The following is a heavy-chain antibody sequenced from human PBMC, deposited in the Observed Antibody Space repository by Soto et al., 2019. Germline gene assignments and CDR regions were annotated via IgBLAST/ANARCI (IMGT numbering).Heavy chain of an antibody. Sequence: EVQLVESGGDLVKPGGSLRLSCAASGFTFSNAWMNWVRQAPEKGLEWVGRIKSKTDGGTTDYAAPVKGRFTISRDDSKNMLYLQMNSLKTEDTAVYYCTAGIHYYSSGRPDYWGQGTLVTVSS. CDR1: GFTFSNAW. V-gene: IGHV3-15*07. CDR2: IKSKTDGGTT. D-gene: IGHD3-10*01. J-gene: IGHJ4*02. CDR3: TAGIHYYSSGRPDY.